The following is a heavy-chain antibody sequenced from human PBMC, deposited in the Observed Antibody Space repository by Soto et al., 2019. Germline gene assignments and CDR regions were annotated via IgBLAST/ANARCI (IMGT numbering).Heavy chain of an antibody. J-gene: IGHJ4*02. Sequence: QVQLVESGGGVVQPGRSLRLSCAASGFTFSSYGMHWVRQAPGKGLEWVAVIWYDGSNKYYADSVKGRFTISRDNSKNTVDLTMNSQRAEDTALYYCAIDYRSSWYGGDYWGQVTLVTVSS. CDR1: GFTFSSYG. V-gene: IGHV3-33*01. D-gene: IGHD6-13*01. CDR3: AIDYRSSWYGGDY. CDR2: IWYDGSNK.